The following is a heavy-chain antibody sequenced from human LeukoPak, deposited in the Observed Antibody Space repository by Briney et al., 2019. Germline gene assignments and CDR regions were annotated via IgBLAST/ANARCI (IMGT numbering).Heavy chain of an antibody. D-gene: IGHD2-2*01. Sequence: GGSLRLSCAASGFTFRNYSMHWVRQAPGKGLEYVSAISSNGGSTYYANSVKGRFTISRDNSKNTLYLQMGSLRAEDMAVYYCARGNPRLGYCSSTSCYGPTDYWGQGTLVTVSS. J-gene: IGHJ4*02. CDR3: ARGNPRLGYCSSTSCYGPTDY. V-gene: IGHV3-64*01. CDR1: GFTFRNYS. CDR2: ISSNGGST.